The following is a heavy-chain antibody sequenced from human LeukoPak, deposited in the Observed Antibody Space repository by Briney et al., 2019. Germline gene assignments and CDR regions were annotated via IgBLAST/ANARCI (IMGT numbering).Heavy chain of an antibody. CDR1: GGSMSSYY. J-gene: IGHJ3*02. Sequence: SETLSLTCTVSGGSMSSYYWSWIRQSPGKGLEWIGYICYSGSTNYNPSLKSRVTISVDTSKNQFSLKLSSVTAVDTAVYYCARGPVGGATYYDGDAFDIWGQGTMVTVSS. V-gene: IGHV4-59*01. CDR2: ICYSGST. CDR3: ARGPVGGATYYDGDAFDI. D-gene: IGHD1-26*01.